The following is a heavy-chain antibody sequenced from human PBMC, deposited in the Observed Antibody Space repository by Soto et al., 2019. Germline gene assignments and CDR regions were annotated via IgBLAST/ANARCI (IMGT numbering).Heavy chain of an antibody. D-gene: IGHD6-13*01. V-gene: IGHV4-31*03. Sequence: PSETLSLTCIVSGCSISSGGYYWSWIRQHPGKGLEWIGYIYYSGSTYYNPSLKSRVTISVDTSKNQFSLKLSSVTAADTAVYYCARDRGYSSSWSTYYYYGMDVWGQGTTVTVSS. CDR3: ARDRGYSSSWSTYYYYGMDV. J-gene: IGHJ6*02. CDR1: GCSISSGGYY. CDR2: IYYSGST.